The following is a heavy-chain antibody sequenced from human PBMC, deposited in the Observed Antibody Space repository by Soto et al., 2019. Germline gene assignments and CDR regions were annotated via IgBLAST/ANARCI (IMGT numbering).Heavy chain of an antibody. CDR1: GYSFTSYW. J-gene: IGHJ6*02. Sequence: GESLKISCKGSGYSFTSYWIGWVRQMPGKGLEWMGIIYPGDSDTRYSPSFQGQVTISADKSISTAYLQWSSLKASDTAMYYCAGHRYYGSGSQYYYYGMDVWGQGTTVTVSS. CDR2: IYPGDSDT. CDR3: AGHRYYGSGSQYYYYGMDV. V-gene: IGHV5-51*01. D-gene: IGHD3-10*01.